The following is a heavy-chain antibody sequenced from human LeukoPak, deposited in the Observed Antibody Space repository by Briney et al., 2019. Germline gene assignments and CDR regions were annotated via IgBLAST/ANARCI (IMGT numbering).Heavy chain of an antibody. CDR3: ATALMVRGVKGYYYGMDV. J-gene: IGHJ6*02. D-gene: IGHD3-10*01. Sequence: SETLSLTCTVSGDSISSYYWSWIRQPPGKGLERIGYIDYSGSTNYNPSLKSRVTISVDTSKNQFSLKLSSVSAADTAVYYCATALMVRGVKGYYYGMDVWGQGTTVTVSS. V-gene: IGHV4-59*01. CDR1: GDSISSYY. CDR2: IDYSGST.